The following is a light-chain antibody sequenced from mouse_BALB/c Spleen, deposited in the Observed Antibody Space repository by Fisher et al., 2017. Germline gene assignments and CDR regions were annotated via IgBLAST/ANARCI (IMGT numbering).Light chain of an antibody. CDR1: SSVSY. V-gene: IGKV4-59*01. Sequence: IVLTQTPAIMSASLGEKVTMSCRASSSVSYMYWYQQKPGSSPKRWIYDTSKLASGVPVRFSGSGSGTSYSLTISRMEAEDAATYYCQQWSSNPWTFGGGTKLEIK. CDR3: QQWSSNPWT. CDR2: DTS. J-gene: IGKJ1*01.